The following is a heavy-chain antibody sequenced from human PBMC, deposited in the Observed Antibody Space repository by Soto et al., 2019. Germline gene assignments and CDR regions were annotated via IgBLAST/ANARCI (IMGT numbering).Heavy chain of an antibody. J-gene: IGHJ4*02. CDR3: AREMVRGVGSDY. Sequence: QVQLVQSGAEVKKPGASVKVSCKASGYTFTSYGISWVRQAPGQGLEWMGWISTYNGNTKYAQKHQGRVTMTTDTSTSTAYMDLRSLRSDDTAVFYWAREMVRGVGSDYWGQGTLVTVSS. V-gene: IGHV1-18*01. CDR1: GYTFTSYG. CDR2: ISTYNGNT. D-gene: IGHD3-10*01.